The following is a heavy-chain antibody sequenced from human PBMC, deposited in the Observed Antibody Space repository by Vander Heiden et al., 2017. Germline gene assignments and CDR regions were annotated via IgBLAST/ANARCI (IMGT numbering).Heavy chain of an antibody. J-gene: IGHJ4*01. Sequence: EVQLVESGGGLVQPGRSLRLSCAASGFTFDDYAMHWVRQAPGKGLEWVSGISWNSGSIGYADSGKGRFTISRDNAKNSLYMQMNSLRAEETALYYCAKDMRDGYKNYYFDYWGHVTMVTVYS. V-gene: IGHV3-9*01. CDR2: ISWNSGSI. D-gene: IGHD5-12*01. CDR1: GFTFDDYA. CDR3: AKDMRDGYKNYYFDY.